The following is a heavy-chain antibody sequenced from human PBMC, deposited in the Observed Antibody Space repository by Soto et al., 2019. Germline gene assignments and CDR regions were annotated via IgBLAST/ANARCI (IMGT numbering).Heavy chain of an antibody. Sequence: QVQLVQSGAEVKKPGSSVKVSCKASGGTFSSYTISWVRQAPGQGLEWMGRIIPILGIANYAQKFQGRVTITADKSTSTAYMELSSLRSEDTAVYYCARDGQIYDSSGYGYYWGQGTLVTVSS. V-gene: IGHV1-69*08. CDR3: ARDGQIYDSSGYGYY. CDR2: IIPILGIA. CDR1: GGTFSSYT. D-gene: IGHD3-22*01. J-gene: IGHJ4*02.